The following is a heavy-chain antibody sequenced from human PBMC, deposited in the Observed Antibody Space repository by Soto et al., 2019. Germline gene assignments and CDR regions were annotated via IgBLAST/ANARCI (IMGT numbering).Heavy chain of an antibody. CDR1: GYSFTSYW. Sequence: GESLKISCKGSGYSFTSYWIGWVRQMPGKGLEWMGIIYPGDSDTRYSPSFQGQVTISADKSISTAYLQWSSLKASDTAMYYCARRISGGEWELPGGSFDYWGQGTLVTVSS. CDR2: IYPGDSDT. V-gene: IGHV5-51*01. D-gene: IGHD1-26*01. J-gene: IGHJ4*02. CDR3: ARRISGGEWELPGGSFDY.